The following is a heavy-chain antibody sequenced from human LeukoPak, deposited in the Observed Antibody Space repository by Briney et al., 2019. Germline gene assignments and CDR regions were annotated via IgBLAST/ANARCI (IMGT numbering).Heavy chain of an antibody. J-gene: IGHJ4*02. V-gene: IGHV3-21*01. D-gene: IGHD3-3*01. CDR3: AKVGFSEMEWLLYSDH. CDR2: ISSSSGYI. CDR1: GFTFSSYS. Sequence: KSGGSLRLSCAASGFTFSSYSMNWVRQAPGKGLEWVSSISSSSGYIYYADSVKGRFTISRDNAKNSLYLQMNSLRAEDTAVYYCAKVGFSEMEWLLYSDHWGQGTLVTVSS.